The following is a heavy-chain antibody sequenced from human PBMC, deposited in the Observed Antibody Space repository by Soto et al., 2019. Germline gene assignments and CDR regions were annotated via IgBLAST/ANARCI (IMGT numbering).Heavy chain of an antibody. J-gene: IGHJ4*02. CDR3: ARDRPLRDYDYVWGSYRYRGYYFDY. CDR2: IYYSGST. CDR1: GGSISSYY. Sequence: QVQLQESGPGLVKPSETLSLTCTVSGGSISSYYWSWIRQPPGKGLEWIGYIYYSGSTNYNPSLKSRVTISVDTSKNQFSLKLSSVTAADTAVYYCARDRPLRDYDYVWGSYRYRGYYFDYWGQGTLVTVSS. V-gene: IGHV4-59*01. D-gene: IGHD3-16*02.